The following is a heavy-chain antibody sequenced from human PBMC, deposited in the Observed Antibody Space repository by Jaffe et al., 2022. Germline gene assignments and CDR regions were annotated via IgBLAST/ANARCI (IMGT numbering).Heavy chain of an antibody. V-gene: IGHV3-48*03. CDR2: ISSSGSTI. CDR1: GFTFSSYE. D-gene: IGHD3-22*01. J-gene: IGHJ4*02. Sequence: EVQLVESGGGLVQPGGSLRLSCAASGFTFSSYEMNWVRQAPGKGLEWVSYISSSGSTIYYADSVKGRFTISRDNAKNSLYLQMNSLRAEDTAVYYCARPPYYDSSGYAIDYWGQGTLVTVSS. CDR3: ARPPYYDSSGYAIDY.